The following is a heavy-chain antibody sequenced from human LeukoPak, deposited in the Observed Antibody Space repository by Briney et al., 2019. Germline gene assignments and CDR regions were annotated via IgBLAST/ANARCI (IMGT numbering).Heavy chain of an antibody. CDR2: ISSSSSYI. Sequence: GGSLRLSCAASGFTFSSYSRNWVRQAPGKGLEWVSSISSSSSYIYYADSVKGRFTISRDNAKNSLYLQMNSLRAEDTAVYYCARDAPYGDYTGFDYWGQGTLVTVSS. J-gene: IGHJ4*02. CDR1: GFTFSSYS. CDR3: ARDAPYGDYTGFDY. D-gene: IGHD4-17*01. V-gene: IGHV3-21*01.